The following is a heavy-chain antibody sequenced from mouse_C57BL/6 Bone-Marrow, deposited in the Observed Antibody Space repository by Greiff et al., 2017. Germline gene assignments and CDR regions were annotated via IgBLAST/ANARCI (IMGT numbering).Heavy chain of an antibody. J-gene: IGHJ3*01. Sequence: QVQLKESGAELVKPGASVKLSCKASGYTFTEYTIHWVKQRSGQGLEWIGWFYPGSGSIKYNEKFKDKATLTADKSSSTVYMELSRMTSEDSAVYFCERHDDRVYYGYSGGFAYWGRGTLITVSA. CDR3: ERHDDRVYYGYSGGFAY. D-gene: IGHD2-2*01. V-gene: IGHV1-62-2*01. CDR1: GYTFTEYT. CDR2: FYPGSGSI.